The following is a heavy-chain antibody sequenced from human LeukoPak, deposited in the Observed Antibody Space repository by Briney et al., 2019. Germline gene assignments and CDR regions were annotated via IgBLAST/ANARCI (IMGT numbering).Heavy chain of an antibody. CDR1: GFTFSSYG. D-gene: IGHD5-24*01. CDR3: AKDVDGYNVLDY. Sequence: GGSLRLPCAASGFTFSSYGMSWVRQAPGKGLEWVSAISGSGGSTYYADSVKGRFTISRDNSKNTLYLQMNSLRAEDTAVYYCAKDVDGYNVLDYWGQGTLVTVSS. J-gene: IGHJ4*02. CDR2: ISGSGGST. V-gene: IGHV3-23*01.